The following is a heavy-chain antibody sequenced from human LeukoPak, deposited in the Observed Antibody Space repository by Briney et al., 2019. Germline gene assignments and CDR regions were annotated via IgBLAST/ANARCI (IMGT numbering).Heavy chain of an antibody. CDR3: ARDREGGYSYGFRLGGTFDI. CDR1: GGSISSYY. Sequence: SETLSLTCTVSGGSISSYYWSWIRQPPGKGLEWIGYIYYSGSTNYNPSLKSRVTISVDTSKNQFSLKLSSVTAADTAVYYCARDREGGYSYGFRLGGTFDIWGQGTMVTVSS. D-gene: IGHD5-18*01. J-gene: IGHJ3*02. CDR2: IYYSGST. V-gene: IGHV4-59*01.